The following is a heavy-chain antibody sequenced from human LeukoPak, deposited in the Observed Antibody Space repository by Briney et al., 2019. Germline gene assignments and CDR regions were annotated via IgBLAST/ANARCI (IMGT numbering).Heavy chain of an antibody. D-gene: IGHD3-3*01. CDR1: GYTFTSYG. CDR2: MNPNSGNT. J-gene: IGHJ4*02. V-gene: IGHV1-8*01. Sequence: ASVKVSCKASGYTFTSYGISWVRQAPGQGLEWMGWMNPNSGNTGYAQKFQGRVTITRNTSISTAYMELSSLRSEDTAVYYCARAARSWYYDFWSGSVLGYWGQGTLVTVSS. CDR3: ARAARSWYYDFWSGSVLGY.